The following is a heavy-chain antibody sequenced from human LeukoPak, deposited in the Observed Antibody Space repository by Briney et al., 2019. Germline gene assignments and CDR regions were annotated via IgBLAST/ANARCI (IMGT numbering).Heavy chain of an antibody. Sequence: ASVKVSCKVSGYTLTELSMHWVRQAPGKGLEWMGGFDPEDGETIYAQKFQGRVTMTTDTSTSTAYMELRSLRSDDTAVYYCARDGGYRGDYWGQGTLVTVSS. CDR1: GYTLTELS. CDR2: FDPEDGET. V-gene: IGHV1-24*01. D-gene: IGHD5-18*01. J-gene: IGHJ4*02. CDR3: ARDGGYRGDY.